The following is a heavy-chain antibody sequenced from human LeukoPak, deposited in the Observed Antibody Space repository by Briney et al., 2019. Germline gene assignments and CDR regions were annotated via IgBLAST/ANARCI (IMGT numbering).Heavy chain of an antibody. V-gene: IGHV3-33*01. CDR2: IWYDGSNK. CDR1: GFTFSSYG. Sequence: GRSLRLSCAASGFTFSSYGMHWVRQAPGKGLEWVAVIWYDGSNKYYADSVMGRFTISRDNSKNTLYLQMDSLRAEDTAVYYCAREQLDPYYFDYWGQGSLVTVSS. J-gene: IGHJ4*02. D-gene: IGHD6-13*01. CDR3: AREQLDPYYFDY.